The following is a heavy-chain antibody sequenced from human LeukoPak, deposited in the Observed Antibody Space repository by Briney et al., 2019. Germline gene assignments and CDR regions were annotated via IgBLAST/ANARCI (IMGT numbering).Heavy chain of an antibody. D-gene: IGHD1-26*01. CDR3: ARQRDSGSYYQRAFDI. CDR1: GYXFTSYW. Sequence: GESLKISCNGSGYXFTSYWIGWVRQMPGKGLEWMGIIYPGDSDTKYNPSVQGQVTISADKSINTAYLQWSSLKASDIAMYYCARQRDSGSYYQRAFDIWGQGTMVTVSS. CDR2: IYPGDSDT. V-gene: IGHV5-51*01. J-gene: IGHJ3*02.